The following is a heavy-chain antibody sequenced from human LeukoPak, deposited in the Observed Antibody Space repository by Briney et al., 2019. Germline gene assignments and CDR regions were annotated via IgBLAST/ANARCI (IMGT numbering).Heavy chain of an antibody. D-gene: IGHD5-18*01. CDR1: GFTFSSYS. Sequence: PGGSLRLSCAASGFTFSSYSMNWVRQAPGKGLEWVANIKQDGSEKYYVDSVKGRFTISRDNAKNSLYLQMNSLRAEDTAVYYCATKGYSYAKGYWGQGTLVTVSS. V-gene: IGHV3-7*01. CDR3: ATKGYSYAKGY. J-gene: IGHJ4*02. CDR2: IKQDGSEK.